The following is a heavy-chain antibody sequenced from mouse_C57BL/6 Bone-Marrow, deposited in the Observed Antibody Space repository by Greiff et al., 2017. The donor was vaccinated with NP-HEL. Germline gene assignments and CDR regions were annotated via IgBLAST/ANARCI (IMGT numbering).Heavy chain of an antibody. V-gene: IGHV1-64*01. J-gene: IGHJ3*01. CDR2: IHPNSGST. CDR3: ASGLRRGAWFAY. CDR1: GYTFTSYW. Sequence: QVQLKQPGAELVKPGASVKLSCKASGYTFTSYWMHWVKQRPGQGLEWIGMIHPNSGSTNYNEKFKSKATLTVDKSSSTAYMQLSSLTSEDSAVYCCASGLRRGAWFAYWGHGALVTVSA. D-gene: IGHD2-4*01.